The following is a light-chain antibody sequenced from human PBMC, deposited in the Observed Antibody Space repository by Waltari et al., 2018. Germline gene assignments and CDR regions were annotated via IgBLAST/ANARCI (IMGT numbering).Light chain of an antibody. J-gene: IGLJ1*01. V-gene: IGLV2-14*03. CDR1: SRDVGGYNF. CDR3: SSYTTSSTYV. CDR2: DVT. Sequence: QSALTQPASVSGSPGQSITIPCTGPSRDVGGYNFVSWYQQHPGKVPKLIIYDVTNRPSGVSNRFSGSKSGNTASLTISGLQAEDEADYYCSSYTTSSTYVFGTGTKVTVL.